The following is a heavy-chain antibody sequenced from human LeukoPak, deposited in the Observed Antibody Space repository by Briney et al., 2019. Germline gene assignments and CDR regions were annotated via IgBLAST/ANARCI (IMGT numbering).Heavy chain of an antibody. D-gene: IGHD1-1*01. V-gene: IGHV3-30*02. CDR1: GFTCSAFG. J-gene: IGHJ4*02. CDR2: IRFDGSEK. CDR3: AQDRKLQPFDY. Sequence: GGSLRLSCAASGFTCSAFGMHWVRQAPGKGLEWVTFIRFDGSEKFYADSVKGRFTVSRDNFRNTLYLQMNSLRGEDTAVYYCAQDRKLQPFDYWGQGTLVTVSS.